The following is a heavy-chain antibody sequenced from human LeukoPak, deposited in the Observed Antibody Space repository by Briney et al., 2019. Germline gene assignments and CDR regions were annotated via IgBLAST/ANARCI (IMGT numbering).Heavy chain of an antibody. V-gene: IGHV3-13*04. CDR2: IGTAGDT. Sequence: PGEPLPHSFATSGVTFSSYDMHWVRQATGKGLEWVSAIGTAGDTYYPGSVKGRFTISRENAKNSLYLQMNSLRAGDTAVYYCARGKYQLLPDYWGQGTLVTVSS. CDR1: GVTFSSYD. CDR3: ARGKYQLLPDY. J-gene: IGHJ4*02. D-gene: IGHD2-2*01.